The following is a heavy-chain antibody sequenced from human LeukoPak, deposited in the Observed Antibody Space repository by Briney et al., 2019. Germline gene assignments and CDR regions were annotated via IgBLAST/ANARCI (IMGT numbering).Heavy chain of an antibody. V-gene: IGHV4-4*02. CDR1: GGSITSSKW. Sequence: SETLSLTCAVSGGSITSSKWWSWVRQPPGKGLEWIGEISHTGRINYNPSLKSRVTMSVDKSKNQFSLNLTSVTAADTAVYSCARQVTTLWYFDLWGRGTPGHCLL. CDR3: ARQVTTLWYFDL. D-gene: IGHD2-21*02. CDR2: ISHTGRI. J-gene: IGHJ2*01.